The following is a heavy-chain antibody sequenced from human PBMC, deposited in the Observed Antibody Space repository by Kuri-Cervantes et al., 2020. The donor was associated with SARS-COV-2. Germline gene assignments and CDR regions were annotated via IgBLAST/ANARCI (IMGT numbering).Heavy chain of an antibody. CDR2: INPNSGGA. D-gene: IGHD3-22*01. Sequence: ASVKVSCKASGYTFTAYYMHWVRQAPGQGLEWMGWINPNSGGANYAQKFQGRVTMTRDTSISTVYMDLSRLRSDDTALYYCARALGSSGYQTWYWFDPWGQGTLVTVSS. CDR3: ARALGSSGYQTWYWFDP. J-gene: IGHJ5*02. CDR1: GYTFTAYY. V-gene: IGHV1-2*02.